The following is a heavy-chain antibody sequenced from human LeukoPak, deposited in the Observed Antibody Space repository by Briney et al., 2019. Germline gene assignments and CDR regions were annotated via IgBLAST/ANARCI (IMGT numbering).Heavy chain of an antibody. CDR1: GYTFTGYY. D-gene: IGHD3-10*01. Sequence: ASVKVSCKASGYTFTGYYMHWVRQAPGQGLEWMGRINPNSGGTNYAQKFQGRVTMTRDTSISTAYMELSRLRSDDTAVYYCASVGITMVRGVNYNWFDPWGQGTLVTVSS. J-gene: IGHJ5*02. CDR3: ASVGITMVRGVNYNWFDP. CDR2: INPNSGGT. V-gene: IGHV1-2*06.